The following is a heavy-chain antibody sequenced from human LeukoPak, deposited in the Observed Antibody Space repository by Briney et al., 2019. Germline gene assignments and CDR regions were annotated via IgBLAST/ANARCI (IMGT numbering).Heavy chain of an antibody. J-gene: IGHJ4*02. V-gene: IGHV4-34*01. Sequence: SETLSLTCAVYGGSFSAYYWSWIRQPPGKGLEWIGEINHSGGTNYNPSLKSRVTISVDTSKNQFSLKLSSVTAADTAVYYCARGPHTAMGSVDYWGQGTLVTVSS. CDR2: INHSGGT. CDR1: GGSFSAYY. D-gene: IGHD5-18*01. CDR3: ARGPHTAMGSVDY.